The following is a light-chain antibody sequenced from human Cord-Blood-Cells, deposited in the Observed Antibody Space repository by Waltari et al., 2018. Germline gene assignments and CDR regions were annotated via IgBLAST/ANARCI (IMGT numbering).Light chain of an antibody. V-gene: IGLV2-14*01. CDR2: DVS. CDR1: SSDVGGYNY. CDR3: SSYTSSSTRV. J-gene: IGLJ3*02. Sequence: QSALTQPASVSGSPGKSSTISCTGTSSDVGGYNYVSWYQQQPGKAPKLMIYDVSNRPSGVSNRFSGSKSGNTASLTISGLQAEDEADYYCSSYTSSSTRVFGGGTKLTVL.